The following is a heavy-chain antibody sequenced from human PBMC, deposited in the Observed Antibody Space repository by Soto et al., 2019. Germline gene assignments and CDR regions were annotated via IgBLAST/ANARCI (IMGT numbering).Heavy chain of an antibody. CDR2: ISGSGGST. Sequence: GGSLRLSCAASGFTLSSYAMSWVRQAPGKGLEWVSAISGSGGSTYYADSVKGRFTISRDNSKNTLYLQMNSLRAEDTAVYYCAKDLPPNYYDSSGYSDYWGQGTLVTVSS. CDR3: AKDLPPNYYDSSGYSDY. J-gene: IGHJ4*02. D-gene: IGHD3-22*01. CDR1: GFTLSSYA. V-gene: IGHV3-23*01.